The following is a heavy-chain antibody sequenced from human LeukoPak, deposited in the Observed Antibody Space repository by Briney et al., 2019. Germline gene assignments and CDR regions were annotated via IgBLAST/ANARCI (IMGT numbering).Heavy chain of an antibody. D-gene: IGHD3-22*01. CDR3: ARDRPNYYGSDGHYYRRDGDY. Sequence: GGSLRLSCAASGFTFSIYAMSSVRQPPGKGLEWVSSITSRNGTTYYADSVKGRFTISRDNSENTLYLQMNSLRAEDSALYYCARDRPNYYGSDGHYYRRDGDYWGQGTLVTVSS. CDR2: ITSRNGTT. CDR1: GFTFSIYA. V-gene: IGHV3-23*01. J-gene: IGHJ4*02.